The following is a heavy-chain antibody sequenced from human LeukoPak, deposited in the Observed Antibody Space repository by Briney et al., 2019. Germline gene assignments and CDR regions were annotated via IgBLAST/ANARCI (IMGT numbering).Heavy chain of an antibody. J-gene: IGHJ5*02. Sequence: SETLSLTCTVSGGSISRYYWSWIRQPAGKGLEWIGRIYSSESSNYNPSLASRVTMSVDTSKSQFSLKLSSVTAADTAVYYCARDTTRYYCSSTSCSYGRFDLWGQGTLVTVSS. CDR1: GGSISRYY. CDR2: IYSSESS. CDR3: ARDTTRYYCSSTSCSYGRFDL. D-gene: IGHD2-2*01. V-gene: IGHV4-4*07.